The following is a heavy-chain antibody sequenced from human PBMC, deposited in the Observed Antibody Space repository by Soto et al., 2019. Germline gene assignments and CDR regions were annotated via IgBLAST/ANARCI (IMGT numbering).Heavy chain of an antibody. CDR2: INPSGRTI. V-gene: IGHV3-48*03. CDR3: ARESEDLTSNFDY. J-gene: IGHJ4*02. CDR1: GFTFSSFE. Sequence: GGSLRLSCVASGFTFSSFEMNWIRQAPGKGPEWIAVINPSGRTIYYADSMKGRFTVSRDNAKNSVYLEMNSLSAEDTALYYCARESEDLTSNFDYWGQGTLVTVSS.